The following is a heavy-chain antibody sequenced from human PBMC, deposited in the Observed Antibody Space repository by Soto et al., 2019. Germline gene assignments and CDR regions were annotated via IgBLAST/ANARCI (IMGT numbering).Heavy chain of an antibody. CDR1: GAYVSSRDYY. D-gene: IGHD5-12*01. CDR3: ASTATRLATKAFDD. V-gene: IGHV4-61*08. J-gene: IGHJ4*02. CDR2: IYYSGST. Sequence: QVKLQESGPGLVKTSETLFLTCSVSGAYVSSRDYYWSWIRQPPGKGLEWIGYIYYSGSTHYNPSRESRFTMTLVTSKTHLSLSLSSVTAADTAVYYCASTATRLATKAFDDWGQGARVTVSS.